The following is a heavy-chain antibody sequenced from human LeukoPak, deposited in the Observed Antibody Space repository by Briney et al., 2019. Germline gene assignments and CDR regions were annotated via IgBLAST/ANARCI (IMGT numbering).Heavy chain of an antibody. V-gene: IGHV3-48*01. D-gene: IGHD5-12*01. J-gene: IGHJ4*02. Sequence: GGSLRLSCAASGFTFSSYSMNWVRQAPGKGLEWVSYISSSSSTIYYADSVKGRFTISRDNAKNSLYPQMNSLRAEDTAVYYCARDPYSGYDLQAFDYWGQGTLVTVSS. CDR3: ARDPYSGYDLQAFDY. CDR1: GFTFSSYS. CDR2: ISSSSSTI.